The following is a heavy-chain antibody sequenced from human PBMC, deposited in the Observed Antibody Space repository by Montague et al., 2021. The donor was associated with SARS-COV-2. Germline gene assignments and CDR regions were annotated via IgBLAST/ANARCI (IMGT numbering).Heavy chain of an antibody. CDR1: GGSISSYF. D-gene: IGHD3-22*01. J-gene: IGHJ4*02. CDR3: ARGGRDYSDTSGYFGS. V-gene: IGHV4-59*01. Sequence: SETLSLTCSVSGGSISSYFWSWIRQSPGKGLEWIGYFYYNGIINYNPSLKSRVTISADTSKNQFSLKLTSVTAADTAVYYCARGGRDYSDTSGYFGSWGQGTLVTVSS. CDR2: FYYNGII.